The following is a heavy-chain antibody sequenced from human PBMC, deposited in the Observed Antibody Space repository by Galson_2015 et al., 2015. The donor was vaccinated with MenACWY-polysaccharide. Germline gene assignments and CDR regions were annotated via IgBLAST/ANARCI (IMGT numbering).Heavy chain of an antibody. CDR3: ARGPPDGYCSGGSCYSGFYFDY. J-gene: IGHJ4*02. CDR2: IYTSGST. V-gene: IGHV4-4*07. D-gene: IGHD2-15*01. CDR1: GGSTSSYY. Sequence: ETLSLPCTVSGGSTSSYYWNWIRPPAGKGLEWIGRIYTSGSTNYNPSLKSRVTLSVQTSKNQFSLKLSSVTAADTAVYYCARGPPDGYCSGGSCYSGFYFDYWGRGTLVTVSS.